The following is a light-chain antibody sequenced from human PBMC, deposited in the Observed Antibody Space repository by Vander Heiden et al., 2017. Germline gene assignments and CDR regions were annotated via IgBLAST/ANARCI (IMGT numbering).Light chain of an antibody. CDR3: QTWGTGTQGVV. CDR2: LNSDGSP. J-gene: IGLJ2*01. V-gene: IGLV4-69*01. CDR1: SGHRSYA. Sequence: QLVLTQSPSASASLGASVKLTCTLGSGHRSYAIAWHQQQPEKGPRYLMKLNSDGSPRKGDRIPDRFSGSNSGAERYLTISSLQSEDEADYYCQTWGTGTQGVVFGGGTKLTVL.